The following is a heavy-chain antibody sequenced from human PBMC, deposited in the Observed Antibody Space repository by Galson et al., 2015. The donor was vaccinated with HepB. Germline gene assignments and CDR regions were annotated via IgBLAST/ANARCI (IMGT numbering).Heavy chain of an antibody. J-gene: IGHJ3*02. Sequence: SLRLSCAASGFTFSSYAMSWVRQAPGKGLEWVSAISGSGGSTYYVDSVKGRFTISRDNSKNTLFLQMNSLRADDTAVYYCARVYCGGDCSFQGAFDIWGQGTMVTVSS. CDR3: ARVYCGGDCSFQGAFDI. CDR1: GFTFSSYA. D-gene: IGHD2-21*01. V-gene: IGHV3-23*01. CDR2: ISGSGGST.